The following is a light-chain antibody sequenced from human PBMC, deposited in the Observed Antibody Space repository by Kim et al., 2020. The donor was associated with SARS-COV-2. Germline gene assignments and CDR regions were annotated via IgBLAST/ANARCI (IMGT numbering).Light chain of an antibody. CDR3: KARDSSGTHRV. CDR2: GEN. CDR1: SLRSYY. J-gene: IGLJ3*02. V-gene: IGLV3-19*01. Sequence: ASGRTASRTSQGDSLRSYYASWYQQKPGQAPVLVIYGENNRPSGIPARLSGASSGNTAALTITGAQAEDEADYFCKARDSSGTHRVFAGGTQLTVL.